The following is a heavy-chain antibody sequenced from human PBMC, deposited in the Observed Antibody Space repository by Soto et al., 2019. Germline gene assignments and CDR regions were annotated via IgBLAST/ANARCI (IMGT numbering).Heavy chain of an antibody. J-gene: IGHJ4*02. D-gene: IGHD3-9*01. CDR3: ARHQSDILTPFDY. V-gene: IGHV4-39*01. Sequence: SETLSLTCSVSGDSINSDKYYWGWIRQPPGKGLEWIGSIYYSGSTYYNPSLKSRVTISVDTSKNQFSLKLSSVTAADTAVYYCARHQSDILTPFDYWGQGTLVTVSS. CDR2: IYYSGST. CDR1: GDSINSDKYY.